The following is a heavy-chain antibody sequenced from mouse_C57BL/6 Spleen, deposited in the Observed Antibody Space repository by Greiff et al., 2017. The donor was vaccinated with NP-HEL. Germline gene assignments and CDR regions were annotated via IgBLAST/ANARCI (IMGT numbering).Heavy chain of an antibody. V-gene: IGHV5-4*01. CDR3: ARDDADLLSYAMDY. J-gene: IGHJ4*01. CDR1: GFTFSSYA. D-gene: IGHD2-1*01. CDR2: ISDGGSYT. Sequence: EVKLVESGGGLVKPGGSLKLSCAASGFTFSSYAMSWVRQTPEKRLEWVATISDGGSYTYYPDNVKGRFTISRDNAKNNLYLQMSHLKSEDTAMYYCARDDADLLSYAMDYWGQGTSVTVSS.